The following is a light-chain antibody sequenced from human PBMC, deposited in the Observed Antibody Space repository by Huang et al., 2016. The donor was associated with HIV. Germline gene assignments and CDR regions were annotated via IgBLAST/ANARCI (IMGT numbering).Light chain of an antibody. J-gene: IGKJ3*01. CDR2: SAS. V-gene: IGKV3-15*01. CDR1: QSVGSN. Sequence: ETVMTQSPATLSVSPVGRATLSCRARQSVGSNVAWYQQKPGQAPRLLIYSASTRATGIPARFRGSGSGTEFTLTSSDLQSEDFAVYYCHQYNDWPITFGPGTKVDVK. CDR3: HQYNDWPIT.